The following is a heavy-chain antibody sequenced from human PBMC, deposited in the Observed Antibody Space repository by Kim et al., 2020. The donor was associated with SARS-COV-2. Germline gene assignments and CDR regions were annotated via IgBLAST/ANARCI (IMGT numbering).Heavy chain of an antibody. Sequence: AQKLKGRATMTTDTSTTTAYMELRSLRSDDTAVYYCARDGIAVAGTHDYWGQGTLVTVSS. D-gene: IGHD6-19*01. CDR3: ARDGIAVAGTHDY. V-gene: IGHV1-18*01. J-gene: IGHJ4*02.